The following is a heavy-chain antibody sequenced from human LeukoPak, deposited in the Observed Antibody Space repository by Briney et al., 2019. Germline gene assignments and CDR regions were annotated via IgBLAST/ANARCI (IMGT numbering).Heavy chain of an antibody. V-gene: IGHV4-59*01. CDR1: GGSISSYC. CDR3: ASGYSSSWVDY. D-gene: IGHD6-13*01. CDR2: IYYSGST. Sequence: SETLSLTCTVSGGSISSYCWSWIRQPPGKGLEWIGYIYYSGSTNYNPSLKSRVTISVDTSKNQFSLKLSSVTAADTAVYYCASGYSSSWVDYWGQGTLVTVSS. J-gene: IGHJ4*02.